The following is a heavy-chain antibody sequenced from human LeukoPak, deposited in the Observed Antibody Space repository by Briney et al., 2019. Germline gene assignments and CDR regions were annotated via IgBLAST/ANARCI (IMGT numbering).Heavy chain of an antibody. CDR2: INSDGSRT. D-gene: IGHD3-9*01. CDR3: ARDRFEYDILTGYYAEFDY. Sequence: GGSLRLSCAASGFTFSSYWIHWVRQAPGKGLVWVSRINSDGSRTNYADSVKGRFTISRDNAKNTLYLQMNSLRAEDTAVYYCARDRFEYDILTGYYAEFDYWGQGTLVTVSS. CDR1: GFTFSSYW. V-gene: IGHV3-74*01. J-gene: IGHJ4*02.